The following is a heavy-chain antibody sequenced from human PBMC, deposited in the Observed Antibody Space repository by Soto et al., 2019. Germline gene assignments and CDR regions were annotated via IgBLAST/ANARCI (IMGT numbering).Heavy chain of an antibody. CDR2: IKQDGSEK. J-gene: IGHJ4*02. V-gene: IGHV3-7*01. Sequence: EEQLVESGGGLVQPGGSLRLSCAASGFSFSHYWMCWVRQAPGTGLQWVAKIKQDGSEKSYVDSVKGRFTISRDNAKNSLYLQMNSLRDEDTAVYYCVRSRYYYNSGGYYFAFDYWGQGALVTVSA. CDR3: VRSRYYYNSGGYYFAFDY. CDR1: GFSFSHYW. D-gene: IGHD3-22*01.